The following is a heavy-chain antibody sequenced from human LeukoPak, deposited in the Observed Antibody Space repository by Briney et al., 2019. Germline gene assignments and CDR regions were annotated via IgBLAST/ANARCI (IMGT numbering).Heavy chain of an antibody. Sequence: GESLRISCKGSGYSFTSYWISWVRQMPGKGLEWMGRIDPSDSYTNYSPSFQGQVAISADKSINSAYLQWTSLKASDTAIYYCARRASSWEYFDYWGQGTLVIVSS. CDR1: GYSFTSYW. CDR3: ARRASSWEYFDY. V-gene: IGHV5-10-1*04. D-gene: IGHD6-13*01. CDR2: IDPSDSYT. J-gene: IGHJ4*02.